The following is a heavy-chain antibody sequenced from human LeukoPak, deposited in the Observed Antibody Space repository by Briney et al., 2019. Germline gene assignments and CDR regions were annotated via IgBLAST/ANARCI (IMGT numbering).Heavy chain of an antibody. J-gene: IGHJ5*02. CDR3: ARELDGDYGGFDP. Sequence: ASVKVSCKASGYTFTGYYIHWVRQAPGQGLEWMGWINPNSGGTNYAQKFQGWVTLTRDTSISTAYMELSNLRSDDTAVYYCARELDGDYGGFDPWGQGTLVTVSS. CDR2: INPNSGGT. D-gene: IGHD4-17*01. V-gene: IGHV1-2*04. CDR1: GYTFTGYY.